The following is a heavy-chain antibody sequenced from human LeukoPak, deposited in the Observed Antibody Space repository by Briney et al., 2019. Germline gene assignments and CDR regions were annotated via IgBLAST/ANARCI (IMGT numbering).Heavy chain of an antibody. Sequence: SETLSLTCTVSGGSLRNYYWGWIRQPPGKGLEWIGYIYYTGSSDYNLSLESRVTISVDTSKNQFSLKLSSVTAADTALYYCARHRRGYDDRIDYWGQGTLVTVSS. V-gene: IGHV4-59*08. CDR1: GGSLRNYY. J-gene: IGHJ4*02. CDR3: ARHRRGYDDRIDY. D-gene: IGHD5-12*01. CDR2: IYYTGSS.